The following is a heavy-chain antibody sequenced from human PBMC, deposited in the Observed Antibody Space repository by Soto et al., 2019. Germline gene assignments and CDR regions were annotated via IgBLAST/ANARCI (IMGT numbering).Heavy chain of an antibody. CDR2: ISAYNGNT. J-gene: IGHJ1*01. D-gene: IGHD4-17*01. V-gene: IGHV1-18*01. Sequence: QVQLVQSGAEVKKPGASVKVSCKASGYTFTSYGISWVRQAPGQGLEWMGWISAYNGNTNYAQKLQGRVTMTTDTATSTAYVERRSLGSDATAVYYCAGDPTGIGGYFQHWGQGTLVTVSS. CDR3: AGDPTGIGGYFQH. CDR1: GYTFTSYG.